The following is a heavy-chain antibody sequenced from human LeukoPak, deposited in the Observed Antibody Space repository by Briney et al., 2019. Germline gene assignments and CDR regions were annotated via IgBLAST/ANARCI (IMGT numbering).Heavy chain of an antibody. CDR1: GFTLSSNY. J-gene: IGHJ4*02. V-gene: IGHV3-66*01. Sequence: GGSLRLSCAVSGFTLSSNYISWVRQVPGKGLEWVSVIYSGGSTYYADSVKGRFTISRDNSKNTLYLQLTSLRAEDTAVYYCARDRPDRLFDYWGQGTLVTVSS. CDR3: ARDRPDRLFDY. CDR2: IYSGGST.